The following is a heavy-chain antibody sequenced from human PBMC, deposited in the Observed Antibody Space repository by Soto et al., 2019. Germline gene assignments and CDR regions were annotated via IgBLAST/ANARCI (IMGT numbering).Heavy chain of an antibody. Sequence: PETLTLTCTVSGDSITGNSYFWAWIRQPPGKGLEWIGSIYYSGTTYYNPSLKSRVTISVDRSKNQFSLKLSSVTAADTAVYYCARHVSVDYFDYWGQGALVT. V-gene: IGHV4-39*01. CDR2: IYYSGTT. CDR1: GDSITGNSYF. CDR3: ARHVSVDYFDY. J-gene: IGHJ4*02.